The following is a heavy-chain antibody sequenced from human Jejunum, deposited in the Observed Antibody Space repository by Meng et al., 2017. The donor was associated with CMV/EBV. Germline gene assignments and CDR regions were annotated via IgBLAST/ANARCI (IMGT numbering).Heavy chain of an antibody. CDR2: INPNIGGA. CDR1: YTFTDHY. J-gene: IGHJ4*02. V-gene: IGHV1-2*02. D-gene: IGHD6-6*01. Sequence: YTFTDHYFHWVRPAPGQGLELMGWINPNIGGAHYLQKFQGRVTMTRDTSLSTAYMEMTSLTSDDTAVYYCAKVIATTRPGSPLDSWGQGTLVTVSS. CDR3: AKVIATTRPGSPLDS.